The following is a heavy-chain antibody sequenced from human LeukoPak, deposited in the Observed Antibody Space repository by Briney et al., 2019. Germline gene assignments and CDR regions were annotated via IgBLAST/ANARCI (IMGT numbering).Heavy chain of an antibody. J-gene: IGHJ5*02. CDR1: GGSISSYY. D-gene: IGHD5-24*01. V-gene: IGHV4-4*09. Sequence: SETLSLTCTVSGGSISSYYWSWIRQPPGKGLEWIGYIYTSGSTNYNPSLKSRVTISVDTSKNQFSLKLSSVTAADTAVYYCARHRAIAAVGWFDPWGLGTLVTVSS. CDR3: ARHRAIAAVGWFDP. CDR2: IYTSGST.